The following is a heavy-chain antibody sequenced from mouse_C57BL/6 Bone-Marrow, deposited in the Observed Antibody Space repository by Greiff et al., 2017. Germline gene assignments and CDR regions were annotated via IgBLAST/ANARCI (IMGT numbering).Heavy chain of an antibody. D-gene: IGHD1-1*01. CDR1: GYTFTDYY. V-gene: IGHV1-26*01. J-gene: IGHJ3*01. CDR3: ARRLLRTWIAY. CDR2: INPNNGGT. Sequence: VQLQQSGPELVKPGASVKISCKASGYTFTDYYMNWVKQSHGQSLEWIGDINPNNGGTSYNQKFKGKATLTVDKSSSTAYMERRSLTSEDSAVYYCARRLLRTWIAYWGQGTLVTVSA.